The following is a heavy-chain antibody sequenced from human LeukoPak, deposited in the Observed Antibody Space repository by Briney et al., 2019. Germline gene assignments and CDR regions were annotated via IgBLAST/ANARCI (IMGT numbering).Heavy chain of an antibody. CDR1: GFTFSSYA. Sequence: GGSLRLSCAASGFTFSSYAMHWVREAPGKGLEWVAVISYDGSNKYYADSVKGRFTISRDNSKNTLYLQMNSLRAEDTAVYYCARGRTYYYDSSGHDAFDIWGQGTMVTVSS. CDR3: ARGRTYYYDSSGHDAFDI. CDR2: ISYDGSNK. D-gene: IGHD3-22*01. J-gene: IGHJ3*02. V-gene: IGHV3-30-3*01.